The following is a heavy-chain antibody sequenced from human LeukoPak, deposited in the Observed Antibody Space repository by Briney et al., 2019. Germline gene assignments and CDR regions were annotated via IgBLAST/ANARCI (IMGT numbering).Heavy chain of an antibody. D-gene: IGHD2-2*01. Sequence: SVKVSCKASGGTFSSYAISWVRQAPGQGLEWMGRIIPIFGTANYAQKFQGRVTITTDESTSTAYMELSSLRSVDTAVYYCARSQVVPAAPLDYWGQGTLVTVSS. V-gene: IGHV1-69*05. J-gene: IGHJ4*02. CDR3: ARSQVVPAAPLDY. CDR2: IIPIFGTA. CDR1: GGTFSSYA.